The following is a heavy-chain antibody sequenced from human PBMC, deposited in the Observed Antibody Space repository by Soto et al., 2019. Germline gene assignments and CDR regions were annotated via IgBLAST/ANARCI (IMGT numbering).Heavy chain of an antibody. CDR2: ISGSGGST. V-gene: IGHV3-23*01. Sequence: GESLRLSCAASGFTFSSYAMSWVRQAPGKGLEWVSAISGSGGSTYYADSVTGRFTISRDNSKNTLYLQMNSLRAEDTAVYYCAKDPRPVSTAPDYWGQGTLVTVSS. CDR1: GFTFSSYA. J-gene: IGHJ4*02. CDR3: AKDPRPVSTAPDY. D-gene: IGHD2-2*01.